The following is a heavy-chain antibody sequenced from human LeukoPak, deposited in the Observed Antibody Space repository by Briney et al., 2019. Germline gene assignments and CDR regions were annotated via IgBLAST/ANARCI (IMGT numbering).Heavy chain of an antibody. CDR3: ARDKQWLLLDY. D-gene: IGHD6-19*01. Sequence: GGSLRLPCAASGFTFSSYSMNWVRQAPGKGLEWVSSISSSSSYIYYADSVKGRFTISRDNAKNSLYLQMNSLRAEDTAVYYCARDKQWLLLDYWGQGTLVTVSS. CDR2: ISSSSSYI. J-gene: IGHJ4*02. V-gene: IGHV3-21*01. CDR1: GFTFSSYS.